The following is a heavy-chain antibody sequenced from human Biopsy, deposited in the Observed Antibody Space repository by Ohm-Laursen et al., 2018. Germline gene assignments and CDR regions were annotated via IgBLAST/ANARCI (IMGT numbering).Heavy chain of an antibody. J-gene: IGHJ6*02. CDR2: ISSSSDNI. Sequence: LSLACTASGGSVSNDYWSWIRQTLGKGLEWVSTISSSSDNIYYVDSVKGRFTISRDNAKNSLYLQMNSLRAEDTAVYYCSRSRGSSGIATIYYYGMDVWGQGTTVTVSS. D-gene: IGHD3-10*01. CDR1: GGSVSNDY. V-gene: IGHV3-11*04. CDR3: SRSRGSSGIATIYYYGMDV.